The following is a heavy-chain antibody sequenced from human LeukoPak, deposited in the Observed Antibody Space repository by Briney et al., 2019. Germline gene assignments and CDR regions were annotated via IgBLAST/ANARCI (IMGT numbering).Heavy chain of an antibody. J-gene: IGHJ4*02. D-gene: IGHD5-12*01. Sequence: GASVKVSCKASGYTFTGYYMHWVRQAPGQGLEWMGWINPNSGGTNHAQKFQGRVTMTRDTSISAAYMELSRLRSDDTAVYYCAREYSGYDSLGYWGQGTLVTVSS. CDR2: INPNSGGT. V-gene: IGHV1-2*02. CDR3: AREYSGYDSLGY. CDR1: GYTFTGYY.